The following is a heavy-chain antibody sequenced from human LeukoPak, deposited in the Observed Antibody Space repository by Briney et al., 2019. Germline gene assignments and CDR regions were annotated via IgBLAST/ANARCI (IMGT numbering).Heavy chain of an antibody. J-gene: IGHJ1*01. CDR2: INQSGST. V-gene: IGHV4-34*01. CDR1: GGSFSGYY. D-gene: IGHD2-15*01. CDR3: ATPTPHCSGGSCFSYFQH. Sequence: SETLSLTCAVYGGSFSGYYWNWIRQPPGKGLEWIGEINQSGSTNYNPSLKSRVTISIEKSKNQFSLKLSSVTAADTAVYYCATPTPHCSGGSCFSYFQHWGQGTLVTVSS.